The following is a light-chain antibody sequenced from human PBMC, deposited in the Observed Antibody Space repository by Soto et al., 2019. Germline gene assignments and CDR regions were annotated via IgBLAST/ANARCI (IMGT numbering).Light chain of an antibody. CDR3: QQYGNSPIT. CDR1: ERIYSAY. J-gene: IGKJ1*01. Sequence: ENFLTQSPGTLSLSRGERATLSCRASERIYSAYLGWYQQKPGQAPRLLIYGTSSRATGIPDRFSGSGSGTDFTLTISRLEPEDFAVYYCQQYGNSPITFGQGTKVDI. CDR2: GTS. V-gene: IGKV3-20*01.